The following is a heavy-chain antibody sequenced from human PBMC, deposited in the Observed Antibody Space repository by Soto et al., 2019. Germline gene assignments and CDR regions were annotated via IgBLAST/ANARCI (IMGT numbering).Heavy chain of an antibody. V-gene: IGHV1-2*04. D-gene: IGHD3-9*01. CDR1: GYTFTGYY. CDR2: INPNSGGT. CDR3: AREGGIRYDILTGYYSNWFDP. Sequence: ASVKVSCKASGYTFTGYYMHWVRQAPGQGLEWMGWINPNSGGTNYAQKFQGWVTMTRDTSISPAYMELSRLRSDDTAVYYCAREGGIRYDILTGYYSNWFDPWGQGTLVTVSS. J-gene: IGHJ5*02.